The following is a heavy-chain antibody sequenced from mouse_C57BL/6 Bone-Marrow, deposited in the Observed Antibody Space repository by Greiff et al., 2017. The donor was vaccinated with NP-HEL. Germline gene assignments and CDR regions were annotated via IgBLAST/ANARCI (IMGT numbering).Heavy chain of an antibody. D-gene: IGHD1-1*01. Sequence: VQLQQSGPELVKPGASVKMSCKASGYTFTDYNMHWVKQSHGKSLEWIGYINPNNGGTSYNQKFKGKATLTVNTSSSTAYMELRSLTSEDSAVYYCARGIYYYGSYAMDYWGQGTSVTVSS. CDR2: INPNNGGT. CDR1: GYTFTDYN. V-gene: IGHV1-22*01. J-gene: IGHJ4*01. CDR3: ARGIYYYGSYAMDY.